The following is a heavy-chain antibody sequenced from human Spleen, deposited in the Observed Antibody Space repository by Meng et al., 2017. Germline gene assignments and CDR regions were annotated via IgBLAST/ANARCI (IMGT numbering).Heavy chain of an antibody. Sequence: SVKVSCKASGGTFSSYAISWVRQAPGQGLEWMGGIIPIFGTANYAQKFQGRVTITTDESTSTAYMELSSLRSEDTAVYYCAADSSGYYTWDFDYWGQGTLVTVSS. CDR3: AADSSGYYTWDFDY. J-gene: IGHJ4*02. CDR2: IIPIFGTA. CDR1: GGTFSSYA. D-gene: IGHD3-22*01. V-gene: IGHV1-69*05.